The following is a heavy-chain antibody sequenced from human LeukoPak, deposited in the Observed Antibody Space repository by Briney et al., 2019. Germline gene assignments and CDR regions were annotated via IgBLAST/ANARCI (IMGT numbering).Heavy chain of an antibody. D-gene: IGHD3/OR15-3a*01. CDR1: GFTFSSYA. CDR2: ISSSGGGT. J-gene: IGHJ4*02. Sequence: GGSLRLSCAASGFTFSSYAMSWVRQAPGKGLEWVSGISSSGGGTYSADSVKGRFTISRDNPKNTLYLQMNSLRAEDTALYYCAKDLSTAMTFGFDYWGQGTLVTVSS. V-gene: IGHV3-23*01. CDR3: AKDLSTAMTFGFDY.